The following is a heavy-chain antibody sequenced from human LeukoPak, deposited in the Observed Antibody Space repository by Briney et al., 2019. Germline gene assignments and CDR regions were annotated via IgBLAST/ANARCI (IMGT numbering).Heavy chain of an antibody. V-gene: IGHV1-2*02. Sequence: ASVKVSCKASGYTFTGYYMHWVRQAPGQGLEWMGWINPNSGGTNYAQKFQGRVTMTRDTSISTAYMELSRLRSDDTAVYYCARGARGYSYGSSYYYYMDVWGKGTTVTVSS. CDR2: INPNSGGT. CDR1: GYTFTGYY. D-gene: IGHD5-18*01. CDR3: ARGARGYSYGSSYYYYMDV. J-gene: IGHJ6*03.